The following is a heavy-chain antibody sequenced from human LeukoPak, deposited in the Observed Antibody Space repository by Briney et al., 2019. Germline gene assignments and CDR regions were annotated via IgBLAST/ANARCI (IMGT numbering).Heavy chain of an antibody. Sequence: GGSLRLSCSASGFTFNFYAMHWVRQARGKGLEYVSSINTNGANTYYADSVKVRFTISRDNSRNTVYVQMNSLTPEDTAVYYCVKGLDYSSSQMDSWGQGTLVTVSS. CDR2: INTNGANT. CDR1: GFTFNFYA. J-gene: IGHJ4*02. CDR3: VKGLDYSSSQMDS. V-gene: IGHV3-64*05. D-gene: IGHD6-6*01.